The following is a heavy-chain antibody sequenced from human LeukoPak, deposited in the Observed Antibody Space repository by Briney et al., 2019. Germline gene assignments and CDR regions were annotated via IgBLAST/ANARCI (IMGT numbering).Heavy chain of an antibody. Sequence: GGSLRLSCAASGFTFSSYGMHWVRQAPGKGLEWVAFIRYDGSNKYYADSVKGRFTISRDNSKNTLYLQMNSLRTEDTAVYYCARGNYYDSSVGYWGQGTLVTVSS. D-gene: IGHD3-22*01. CDR3: ARGNYYDSSVGY. CDR2: IRYDGSNK. J-gene: IGHJ4*02. V-gene: IGHV3-30*02. CDR1: GFTFSSYG.